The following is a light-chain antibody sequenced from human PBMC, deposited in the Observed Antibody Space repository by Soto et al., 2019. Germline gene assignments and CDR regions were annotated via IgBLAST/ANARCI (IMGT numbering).Light chain of an antibody. Sequence: EIVMTQSAATLSVSPGERVTLSCRASQSVSSSLAWYQQKPGQAPRLLIYGTSARATGIPVRFSGSGSGAEFTLTVSTLQSEDFAVYYCQQYNNWPPTFGQGTKVDIK. CDR1: QSVSSS. CDR3: QQYNNWPPT. V-gene: IGKV3-15*01. J-gene: IGKJ1*01. CDR2: GTS.